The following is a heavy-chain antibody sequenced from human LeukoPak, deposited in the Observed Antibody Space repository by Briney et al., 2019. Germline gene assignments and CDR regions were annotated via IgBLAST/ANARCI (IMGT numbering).Heavy chain of an antibody. CDR2: LIPILGIA. J-gene: IGHJ6*02. V-gene: IGHV1-69*04. CDR1: GGTFSSYA. Sequence: GASVKVSCKASGGTFSSYAISWVRQAPGQGLEWMGRLIPILGIANYAQKFQGRVTITADKSTSTAYMELSSLRSEDTAVYYCARLTIVRGSTKSYYGMDVWGQGTTVTVSS. D-gene: IGHD3-10*01. CDR3: ARLTIVRGSTKSYYGMDV.